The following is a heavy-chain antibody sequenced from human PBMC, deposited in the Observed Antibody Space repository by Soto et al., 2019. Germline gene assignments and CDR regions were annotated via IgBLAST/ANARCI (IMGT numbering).Heavy chain of an antibody. J-gene: IGHJ6*02. Sequence: SETLSLTCTVSGGSISSYYWSWIRQPPGKGLEWIGYIYYSGSTNYNPSLKSRVTISVDTSKNQFSLKLSSVTAADTAVYYCASTPWRGDYYYYYGMDVWGQGTTVTVSS. CDR1: GGSISSYY. CDR3: ASTPWRGDYYYYYGMDV. V-gene: IGHV4-59*01. CDR2: IYYSGST.